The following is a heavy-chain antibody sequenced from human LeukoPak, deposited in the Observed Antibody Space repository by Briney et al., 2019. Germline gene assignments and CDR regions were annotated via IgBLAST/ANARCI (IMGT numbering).Heavy chain of an antibody. CDR1: GFTSTTYA. V-gene: IGHV3-23*01. Sequence: GGSLRLSCAGSGFTSTTYAMSWVRQAPGKGLEWVSGISGGGGGTYYADSVKGRFSISKDNSQNTVYLEMNSLRVEDTALYFCARGPLTEVAGTTWDSWGRGTLVTVSS. CDR3: ARGPLTEVAGTTWDS. D-gene: IGHD6-19*01. CDR2: ISGGGGGT. J-gene: IGHJ4*02.